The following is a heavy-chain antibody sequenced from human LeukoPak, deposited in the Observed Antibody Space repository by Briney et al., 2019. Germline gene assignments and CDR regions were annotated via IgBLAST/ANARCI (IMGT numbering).Heavy chain of an antibody. CDR3: ARVRGRGFDY. CDR1: GFTFSNYA. J-gene: IGHJ4*02. V-gene: IGHV3-7*01. CDR2: IKQDGSEK. D-gene: IGHD3-10*01. Sequence: GGSLRLSCAASGFTFSNYAMSWVRQAPGKGLEWVANIKQDGSEKYYVDSVKGRITISRDNAKNSLYLQMNSLRAEDTAVYYCARVRGRGFDYWGQGTLVTVSS.